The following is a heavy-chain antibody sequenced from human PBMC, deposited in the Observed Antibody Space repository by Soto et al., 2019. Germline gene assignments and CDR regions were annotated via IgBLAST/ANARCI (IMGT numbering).Heavy chain of an antibody. D-gene: IGHD3-9*01. V-gene: IGHV1-2*04. CDR2: INVNSGGT. CDR3: AREGFRNFDSAGYFDY. CDR1: GYTFTSYY. Sequence: GASVKVSCKSSGYTFTSYYIHWVRQAPGQGLEWMGWINVNSGGTSYAQKFQGWVTMTRDTSISTAYMELRRLRSDETAVYYCAREGFRNFDSAGYFDYWGQGTLVTVSS. J-gene: IGHJ4*02.